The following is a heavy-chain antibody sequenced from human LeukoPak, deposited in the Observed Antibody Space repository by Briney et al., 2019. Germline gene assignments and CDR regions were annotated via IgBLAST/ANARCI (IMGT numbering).Heavy chain of an antibody. CDR1: GYTFTGYY. Sequence: ASVTVSCKASGYTFTGYYMHWVRQAPGQGLEWMGWINPNSGGTNYAQKFQGRVTMTRDTSISTAYMELSRLRSDDTAVYYCAREENWNYAGWFDPWGQGTLVTVSS. CDR2: INPNSGGT. V-gene: IGHV1-2*02. CDR3: AREENWNYAGWFDP. J-gene: IGHJ5*02. D-gene: IGHD1-7*01.